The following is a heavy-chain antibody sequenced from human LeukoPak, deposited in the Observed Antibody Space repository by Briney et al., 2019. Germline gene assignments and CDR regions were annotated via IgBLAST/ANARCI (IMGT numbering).Heavy chain of an antibody. CDR3: ARLAGDYVGDYYYYYMDV. CDR1: GGSISSYY. V-gene: IGHV4-4*09. J-gene: IGHJ6*03. CDR2: IYTSGST. Sequence: PSETLSLTCTVSGGSISSYYWSWIRQPPGKGLEWIGYIYTSGSTNYNPSLKSRVTISVDTSKNQFSLKLSSVTAADTAVYYCARLAGDYVGDYYYYYMDVWGKGTTVTVSS. D-gene: IGHD4-17*01.